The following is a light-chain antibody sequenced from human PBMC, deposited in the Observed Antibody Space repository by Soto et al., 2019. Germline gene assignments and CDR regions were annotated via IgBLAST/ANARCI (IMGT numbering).Light chain of an antibody. CDR1: QSVSNN. J-gene: IGKJ5*01. V-gene: IGKV3-15*01. CDR2: GAS. CDR3: QQRQYWPPIT. Sequence: EIVMTQSPATLSVSPGERATLSCRASQSVSNNLAWYQQKPGQAPRLLIYGASTRATGIPARFSGSGSGTEFTLTISSLQSEDFAVYYCQQRQYWPPITFGQGTRLEIK.